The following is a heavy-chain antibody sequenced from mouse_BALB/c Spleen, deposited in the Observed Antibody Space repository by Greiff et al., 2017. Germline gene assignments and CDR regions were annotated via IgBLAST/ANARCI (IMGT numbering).Heavy chain of an antibody. Sequence: EVKLQESGPELVKPGASVKMSCKASGYTFTSYVMHWVKQKPGQGLEWIGYINPYNDGTKYNEKFKGKATLTSDKSSSTAYMELSSLTSEDSAVYYCARHLFYAAMDYWGQGTSVTVSS. J-gene: IGHJ4*01. CDR3: ARHLFYAAMDY. CDR2: INPYNDGT. D-gene: IGHD2-3*01. V-gene: IGHV1-14*01. CDR1: GYTFTSYV.